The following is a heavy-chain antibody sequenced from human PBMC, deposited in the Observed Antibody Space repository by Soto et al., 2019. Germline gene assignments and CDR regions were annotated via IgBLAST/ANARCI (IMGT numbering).Heavy chain of an antibody. CDR1: GFTFSSYA. CDR2: ISGSGGAT. V-gene: IGHV3-23*01. J-gene: IGHJ1*01. D-gene: IGHD6-19*01. Sequence: GGSLRLSCAASGFTFSSYAMNWVRQAPGKGLEWVSAISGSGGATFYADSVKGRFTISRDNSKNTLYLQMNSLRVEDTAVYYCAKEEVAGTSEYFQHWGQGALVTVSS. CDR3: AKEEVAGTSEYFQH.